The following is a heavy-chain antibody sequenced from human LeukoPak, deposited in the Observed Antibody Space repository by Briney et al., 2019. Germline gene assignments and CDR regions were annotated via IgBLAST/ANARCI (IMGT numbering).Heavy chain of an antibody. CDR1: GFNFDNYG. V-gene: IGHV3-7*01. J-gene: IGHJ4*02. CDR3: ARDRGYFDY. Sequence: GGSLRLSCVVSGFNFDNYGMHWVRQAPGKGLEWVANIKQDGSENYYVDSVKGRFTISRDNAKNSLYLQMNSLRAEDTAVYYCARDRGYFDYWGQGTLVTVSS. CDR2: IKQDGSEN.